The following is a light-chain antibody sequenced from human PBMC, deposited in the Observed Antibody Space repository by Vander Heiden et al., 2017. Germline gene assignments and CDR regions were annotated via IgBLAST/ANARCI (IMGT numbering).Light chain of an antibody. CDR2: WAS. J-gene: IGKJ4*01. Sequence: DIMMTQSPDPLAVSLGERATINCKSSQSVLYSSNNKNYLAWYQQKPGQPPKLLISWASTRESGVPDRFSGSGSGTDFTLTISSLQAEDVAVYYCQQYYSTPLTFGGGTKVEIK. V-gene: IGKV4-1*01. CDR1: QSVLYSSNNKNY. CDR3: QQYYSTPLT.